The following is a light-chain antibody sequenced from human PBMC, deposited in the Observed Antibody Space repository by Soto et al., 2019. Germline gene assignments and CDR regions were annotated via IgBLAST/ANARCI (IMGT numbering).Light chain of an antibody. Sequence: QSALTQPASVSGSPGQSITISCTGSSTDVGGYNYVSWYQQHPGKAPKVMIYEVSNRPSGVSNRFSGSKSGNTASLTISGLQAEDEADYYCSSYTSSSTYVFGTGTKATVL. CDR3: SSYTSSSTYV. J-gene: IGLJ1*01. CDR2: EVS. CDR1: STDVGGYNY. V-gene: IGLV2-14*01.